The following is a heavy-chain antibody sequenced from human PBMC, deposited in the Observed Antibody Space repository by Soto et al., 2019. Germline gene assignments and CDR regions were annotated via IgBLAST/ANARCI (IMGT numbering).Heavy chain of an antibody. CDR2: IYYSGST. J-gene: IGHJ5*02. D-gene: IGHD2-15*01. CDR3: ARVADIRHMWFDP. V-gene: IGHV4-59*01. CDR1: GGSISSYY. Sequence: SETLSLTCTVSGGSISSYYWSWIRQPPGKGLEWIGYIYYSGSTNYNPSLKSRVTISVDTSKNQFSLKMSSVTAADTAVYYCARVADIRHMWFDPWGQGTRVTVS.